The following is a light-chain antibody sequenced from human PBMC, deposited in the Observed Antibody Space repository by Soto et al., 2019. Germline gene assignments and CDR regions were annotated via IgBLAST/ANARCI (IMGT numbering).Light chain of an antibody. CDR1: QSVTNRY. V-gene: IGKV3-20*01. CDR2: GIS. CDR3: QQYSSLPHT. Sequence: ESVLTQSPGTLSLSPGERATLSCRASQSVTNRYFAWYQQRPGQAPRLLIYGISNRATGIPDRFSGSGSGTDFTLTISRREPEDVVVYYCQQYSSLPHTFGQGTKLEVK. J-gene: IGKJ2*01.